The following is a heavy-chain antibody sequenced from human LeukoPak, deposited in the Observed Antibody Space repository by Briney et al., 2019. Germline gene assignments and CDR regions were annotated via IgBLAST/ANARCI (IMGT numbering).Heavy chain of an antibody. CDR1: GYTFTNYG. D-gene: IGHD5-18*01. Sequence: ASVKVSCKASGYTFTNYGVNWVRQAPGEGLEWMGWINTNSGDPTYAQGFTGRFVFSLDTSDSTAYLQISSLRAEDTAVYYCARFRPHGYYDTFDIWGQGTMVTVS. J-gene: IGHJ3*02. CDR2: INTNSGDP. CDR3: ARFRPHGYYDTFDI. V-gene: IGHV7-4-1*02.